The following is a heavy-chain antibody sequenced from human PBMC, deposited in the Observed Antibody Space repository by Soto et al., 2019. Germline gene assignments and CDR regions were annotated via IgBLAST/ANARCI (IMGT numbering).Heavy chain of an antibody. CDR2: IYHSGST. J-gene: IGHJ6*02. CDR1: GYSISSGYY. D-gene: IGHD3-10*01. Sequence: SETLSLTCAVSGYSISSGYYWGWIRQPPGKGLEWIGSIYHSGSTYNNPSLKSRVTISVDTSKNQFSLKLNSVTAADTAVYYCARVGGYGMDVWGQGTTVTVSS. V-gene: IGHV4-38-2*01. CDR3: ARVGGYGMDV.